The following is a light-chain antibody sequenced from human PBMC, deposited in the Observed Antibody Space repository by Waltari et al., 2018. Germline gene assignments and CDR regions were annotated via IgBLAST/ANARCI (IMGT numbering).Light chain of an antibody. Sequence: QSALTHTATVSGSPGQSITIYCSGTRSDLGNYNLVSWYQQHPGKAPTLIIYDVYKRPSGVSNRFSGSKSGNTAFLAISGLQTADEADYYCSSYAGSAISVFGGGTKLTVL. V-gene: IGLV2-23*02. CDR2: DVY. CDR3: SSYAGSAISV. CDR1: RSDLGNYNL. J-gene: IGLJ3*02.